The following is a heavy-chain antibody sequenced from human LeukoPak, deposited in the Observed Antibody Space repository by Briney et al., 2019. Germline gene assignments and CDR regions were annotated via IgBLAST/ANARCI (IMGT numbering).Heavy chain of an antibody. Sequence: SETLSLTCAVYGLSFSGYYWSWIRQPPGKGLEWIGETNHSGSTNYNPSLKSRVTISLDTSKNQFSLTLTSVTAADTAVYFCARDTLVGGTWNYYYCMDVWGKGTTVTVSS. CDR3: ARDTLVGGTWNYYYCMDV. V-gene: IGHV4-34*01. CDR2: TNHSGST. J-gene: IGHJ6*03. D-gene: IGHD1-26*01. CDR1: GLSFSGYY.